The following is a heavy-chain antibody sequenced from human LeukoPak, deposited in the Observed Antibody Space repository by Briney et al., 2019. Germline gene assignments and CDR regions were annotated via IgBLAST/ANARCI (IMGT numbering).Heavy chain of an antibody. CDR3: ARESGYHGSGFDP. V-gene: IGHV3-23*01. CDR1: GFNFGSYS. CDR2: MSADSATT. J-gene: IGHJ5*02. Sequence: GGSLRLSCAASGFNFGSYSMTWVRQAPGKGLEWVSVMSADSATTFYADSVKGRFTISRDNAKNTLYLQMNSLRDEDTAVYYCARESGYHGSGFDPWGQGTLVTVSS. D-gene: IGHD3-10*01.